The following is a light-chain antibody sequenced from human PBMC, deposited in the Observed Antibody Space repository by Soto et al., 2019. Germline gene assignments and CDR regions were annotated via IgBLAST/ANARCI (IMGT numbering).Light chain of an antibody. CDR2: GDT. J-gene: IGLJ2*01. CDR3: CSYAGRSTFV. Sequence: QSALTQPASVSGSPGQSXTISCTGTSSDVGGYNLVSWYQHHPGNAPQLIIFGDTNRPSGVSSRFSGSKSGNTASLTISGLQAEDEAYYSCCSYAGRSTFVFGGGTKLTVL. V-gene: IGLV2-23*02. CDR1: SSDVGGYNL.